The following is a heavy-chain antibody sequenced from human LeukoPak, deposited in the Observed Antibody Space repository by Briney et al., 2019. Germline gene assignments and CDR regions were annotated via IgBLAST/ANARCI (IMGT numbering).Heavy chain of an antibody. J-gene: IGHJ4*02. CDR2: ISGSGGST. CDR1: GFTFDDYA. Sequence: GGSLRLSCAASGFTFDDYAMTWVRQAPGKGLEWVSGISGSGGSTYHAGSVKGRFTISRDNSKNTLYLQMNSLRAEDTAVYYCAKNLRGDYLLSYFAYWGQGTLVTVSS. D-gene: IGHD4-17*01. V-gene: IGHV3-23*01. CDR3: AKNLRGDYLLSYFAY.